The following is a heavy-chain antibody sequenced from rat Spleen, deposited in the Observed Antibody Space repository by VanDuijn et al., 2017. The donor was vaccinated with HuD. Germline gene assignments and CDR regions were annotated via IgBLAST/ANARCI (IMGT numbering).Heavy chain of an antibody. Sequence: QVQVKESGPGLVQPSQTLSLTCTVSGFSLTSNGVSWVRQPPGKGLEWIAAISTGGNTYYNSALRSRLSISRDTSKSQVFLKMNSLQTEDTAMYFCARSYYGSIRDWFAYWGQGTLVTVSS. CDR2: ISTGGNT. CDR3: ARSYYGSIRDWFAY. V-gene: IGHV2S12*01. D-gene: IGHD1-6*01. J-gene: IGHJ3*01. CDR1: GFSLTSNG.